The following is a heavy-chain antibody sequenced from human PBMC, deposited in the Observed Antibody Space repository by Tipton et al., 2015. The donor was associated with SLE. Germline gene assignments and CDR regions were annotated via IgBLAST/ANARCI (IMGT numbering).Heavy chain of an antibody. CDR3: ARVPAFYYYYMDV. V-gene: IGHV4-39*07. J-gene: IGHJ6*03. CDR2: VSYRGVT. Sequence: TLSLTCTVSGGSFTSTTHYWGWIRQPPGKGLEWIGSVSYRGVTYYNASLKSRVTISVDTSKNQFSLKLSSVTAADTAVYYCARVPAFYYYYMDVWGKGTTVTVSS. CDR1: GGSFTSTTHY. D-gene: IGHD2-2*01.